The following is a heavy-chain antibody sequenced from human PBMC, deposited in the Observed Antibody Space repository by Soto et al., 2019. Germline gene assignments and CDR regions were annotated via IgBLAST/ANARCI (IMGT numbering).Heavy chain of an antibody. Sequence: ESGGGVVQPGRSLRLSCAASGFTFRDYAMHWVRQAPGKGLEWVAVVSHDGRNTHYADSVKGRFTISRDSSKNTVSLEMTSQRAEDTAVYYCAKGGRQWLVTSDFNYWGQGALVTVSS. CDR1: GFTFRDYA. CDR2: VSHDGRNT. V-gene: IGHV3-30*18. D-gene: IGHD6-19*01. J-gene: IGHJ4*02. CDR3: AKGGRQWLVTSDFNY.